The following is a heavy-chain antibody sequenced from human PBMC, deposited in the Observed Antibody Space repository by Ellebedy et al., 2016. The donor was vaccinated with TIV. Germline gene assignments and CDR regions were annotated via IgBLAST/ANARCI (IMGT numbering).Heavy chain of an antibody. CDR2: ITWNSGYI. CDR3: AKDKNSVPEYYFDY. J-gene: IGHJ4*02. Sequence: SLKISCTTSGFTFDDYAMHWVRQAPGKGLEWVSSITWNSGYIAYADSVKGRFNISRDNAKNSLYLQMNSLRAEDMALYYCAKDKNSVPEYYFDYWGQGTLVTVSS. CDR1: GFTFDDYA. V-gene: IGHV3-9*03. D-gene: IGHD5-18*01.